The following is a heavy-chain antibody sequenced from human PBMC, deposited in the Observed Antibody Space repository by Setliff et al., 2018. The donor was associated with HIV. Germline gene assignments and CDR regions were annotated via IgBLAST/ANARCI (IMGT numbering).Heavy chain of an antibody. CDR2: INAGNGNT. Sequence: ASVKVSCKAPGYTFTSYAMRWVRQAPGQRLEWMGWINAGNGNTKYSQKFQGRVTITRDTSASTAYMELSSLRSEDTAVYYCARGGALLGYYYGSGSYPPDAFDIWGQGTMGTVSS. D-gene: IGHD3-10*01. CDR3: ARGGALLGYYYGSGSYPPDAFDI. CDR1: GYTFTSYA. V-gene: IGHV1-3*01. J-gene: IGHJ3*02.